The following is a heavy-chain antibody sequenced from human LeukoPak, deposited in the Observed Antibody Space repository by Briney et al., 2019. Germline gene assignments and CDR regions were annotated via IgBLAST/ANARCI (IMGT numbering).Heavy chain of an antibody. V-gene: IGHV4-34*01. CDR3: ARDYYGSGSSLDY. J-gene: IGHJ4*02. Sequence: SETLSLTCAVYGGSFSGYYRSWIRQPPGKGLEWIGEINHSGSTNHNPSLKSRVTISVDTSKNQFSLQLNSVTPEDTAVYYCARDYYGSGSSLDYWGQGTLVTVSS. CDR1: GGSFSGYY. CDR2: INHSGST. D-gene: IGHD3-10*01.